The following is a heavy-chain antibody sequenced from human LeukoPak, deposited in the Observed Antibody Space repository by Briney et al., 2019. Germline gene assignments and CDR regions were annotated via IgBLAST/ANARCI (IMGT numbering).Heavy chain of an antibody. J-gene: IGHJ5*02. CDR2: IYPGDSDT. CDR3: ARYPYYYDSSGYYYDH. Sequence: GESLKISCKGSGYSFTSYWIGWVRQMPGKGLEWMGIIYPGDSDTRYSLSFQGQVTMSADKSISTAYLQWSSLKASDTATYYCARYPYYYDSSGYYYDHWGQGTLVTVSS. D-gene: IGHD3-22*01. CDR1: GYSFTSYW. V-gene: IGHV5-51*01.